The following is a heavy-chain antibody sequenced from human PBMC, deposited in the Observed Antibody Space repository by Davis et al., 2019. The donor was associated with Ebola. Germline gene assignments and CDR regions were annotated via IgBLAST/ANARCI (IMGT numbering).Heavy chain of an antibody. Sequence: GESLKISCEASGFTFSSYWMHWVRQAPGKGLVWVSRINGDGSTTNYVDSVKGRFIISRDNAKNSLYLQMNSLRAEDTAVYYCARVGYWFDPWGQGTLVTVSS. CDR3: ARVGYWFDP. CDR2: INGDGSTT. J-gene: IGHJ5*02. V-gene: IGHV3-74*01. CDR1: GFTFSSYW.